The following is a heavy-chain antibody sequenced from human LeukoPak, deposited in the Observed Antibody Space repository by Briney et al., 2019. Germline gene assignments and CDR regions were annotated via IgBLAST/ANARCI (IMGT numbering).Heavy chain of an antibody. J-gene: IGHJ4*02. CDR1: GFTFSNYY. V-gene: IGHV3-11*06. D-gene: IGHD1-1*01. Sequence: PGGSLRLSCAASGFTFSNYYMSWIRQAPGKGLEWGSYISGSSAKIDYGDAVKGRFTVSRDNAKNSLYLQMNSLRPEDTAVYFCARDQSRGQQFVYHFDSWGQGTLVTVSS. CDR2: ISGSSAKI. CDR3: ARDQSRGQQFVYHFDS.